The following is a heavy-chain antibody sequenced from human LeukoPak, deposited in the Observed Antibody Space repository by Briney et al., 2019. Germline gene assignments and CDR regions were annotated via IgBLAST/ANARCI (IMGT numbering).Heavy chain of an antibody. J-gene: IGHJ6*02. CDR3: ATYNNWVAGDV. D-gene: IGHD1-1*01. Sequence: GGSVRLSCAAAGFTFSKTWMSWASQAPGEGRGSVAAIQDDGSVQDYVDSGKGRFNISRDNAKKSLYLQKNSLRAEDTGVYYCATYNNWVAGDVWHQGTTVSVCS. CDR2: IQDDGSVQ. V-gene: IGHV3-7*01. CDR1: GFTFSKTW.